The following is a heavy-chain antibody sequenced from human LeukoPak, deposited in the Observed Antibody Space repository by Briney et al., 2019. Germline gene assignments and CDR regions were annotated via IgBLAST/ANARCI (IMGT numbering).Heavy chain of an antibody. CDR3: ARGRRPTDYDFWSGYYRDYYYYYMDV. Sequence: SVKVSCKASGGTLSSYAISWVRQAPGQGLEWMGGIIPIFGTANYAQKFQGRVTITTDESTSTAYMELSSLRSEDTAVYYCARGRRPTDYDFWSGYYRDYYYYYMDVWGKGTTVTVSS. CDR1: GGTLSSYA. D-gene: IGHD3-3*01. CDR2: IIPIFGTA. V-gene: IGHV1-69*05. J-gene: IGHJ6*03.